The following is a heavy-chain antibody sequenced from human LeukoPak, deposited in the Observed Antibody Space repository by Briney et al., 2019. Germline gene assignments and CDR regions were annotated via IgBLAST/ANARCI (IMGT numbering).Heavy chain of an antibody. Sequence: ASVKVSCKASGYTFTSYGISWVRQAPGQGLEWMGWISAYNGNTNYAQKLQGRVTMTRDTSTSTVYMELSSLRSEDTAVYYCAGDFDGWLQLRGIDYWGQGTLVTVSS. J-gene: IGHJ4*02. D-gene: IGHD5-24*01. CDR2: ISAYNGNT. CDR3: AGDFDGWLQLRGIDY. CDR1: GYTFTSYG. V-gene: IGHV1-18*01.